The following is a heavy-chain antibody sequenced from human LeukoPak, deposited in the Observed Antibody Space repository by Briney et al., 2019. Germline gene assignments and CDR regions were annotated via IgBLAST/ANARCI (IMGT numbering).Heavy chain of an antibody. D-gene: IGHD2-21*01. J-gene: IGHJ3*02. CDR3: ARRHCGDNSCSSKNAFDI. Sequence: GESLKISCQASGYSFTSYWIGWVRQMPGKGLEWMGIFYPGDSDIRYSPSFQGQVTISADKSISTAYLQWSSLKASDTAMYYCARRHCGDNSCSSKNAFDIWGQGTMVIVSS. V-gene: IGHV5-51*01. CDR1: GYSFTSYW. CDR2: FYPGDSDI.